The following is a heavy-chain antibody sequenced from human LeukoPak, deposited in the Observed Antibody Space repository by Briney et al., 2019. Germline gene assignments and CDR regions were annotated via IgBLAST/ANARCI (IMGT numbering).Heavy chain of an antibody. CDR2: ISYDGNNK. CDR3: ARDLGWLRPYDY. D-gene: IGHD5-12*01. J-gene: IGHJ4*02. CDR1: GFTFSSYE. V-gene: IGHV3-30*03. Sequence: PGGSLRLSCAASGFTFSSYEMNWVRQAPGKGLEWVAVISYDGNNKYYADSVKGRFTISRDNSKNTLYLQVNSLRAEDTAVYYCARDLGWLRPYDYWGQGTLVTVSS.